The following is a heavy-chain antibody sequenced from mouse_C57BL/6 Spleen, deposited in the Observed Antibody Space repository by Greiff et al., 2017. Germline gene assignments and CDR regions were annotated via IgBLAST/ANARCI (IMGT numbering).Heavy chain of an antibody. CDR1: GYTFTSYW. CDR3: ARKEGAWFAY. Sequence: VQLQQPGAELVMPGASVKLSCKASGYTFTSYWMHWVKQRPGQGLEWIGEIDPSDSYTNYNQKFKGESTLTVDKSSSTAYMQLSSLTSEDSAVYYCARKEGAWFAYWGQGTLVTVSA. J-gene: IGHJ3*01. CDR2: IDPSDSYT. V-gene: IGHV1-69*01.